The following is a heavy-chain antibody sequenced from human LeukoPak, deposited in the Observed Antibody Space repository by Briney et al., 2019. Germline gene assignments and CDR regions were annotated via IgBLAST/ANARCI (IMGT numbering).Heavy chain of an antibody. CDR2: IDPNSGDT. J-gene: IGHJ4*02. Sequence: ASVKVSCETSGYTFTGYGYYIHWVRQAPGQGLEWMGWIDPNSGDTDYAQKFQGRVTLTRDTSISTAYMELSRLKSDDTAMYYCERDYCGGDCSHDYWGQGTLVTVSS. V-gene: IGHV1-2*02. D-gene: IGHD2-21*02. CDR1: GYTFTGYGYY. CDR3: ERDYCGGDCSHDY.